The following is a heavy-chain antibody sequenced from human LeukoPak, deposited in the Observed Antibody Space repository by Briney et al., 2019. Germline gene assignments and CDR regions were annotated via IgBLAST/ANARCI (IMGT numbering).Heavy chain of an antibody. CDR1: GGTFSSYA. V-gene: IGHV1-69*04. J-gene: IGHJ6*02. CDR3: ARPILQLWYVDDYYGMDV. CDR2: IIPILGIA. Sequence: SVKVSCKASGGTFSSYAISWVRQAPGQGLEWMGRIIPILGIANYAQKFQGRVTITADKSTSTAYMELNSLRSEDTAVYYCARPILQLWYVDDYYGMDVWGQGTTVTVSS. D-gene: IGHD5-18*01.